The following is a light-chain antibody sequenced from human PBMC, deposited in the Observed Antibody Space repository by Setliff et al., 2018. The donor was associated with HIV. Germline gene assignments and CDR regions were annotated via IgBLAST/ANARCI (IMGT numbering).Light chain of an antibody. CDR2: GNN. CDR1: SSNFGAGYD. J-gene: IGLJ1*01. CDR3: QSYDSSLSAYV. V-gene: IGLV1-40*01. Sequence: QSVLTQPPSVSGTPGQRVTISCTGSSSNFGAGYDVHWYQQLPGPAPKLLISGNNNRPSGVPDRFSGSKSGTSASLAITGLQAEDEADYYCQSYDSSLSAYVFGTGTKVTVL.